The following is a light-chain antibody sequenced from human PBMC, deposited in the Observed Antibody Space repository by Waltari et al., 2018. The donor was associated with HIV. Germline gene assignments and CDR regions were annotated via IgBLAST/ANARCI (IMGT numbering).Light chain of an antibody. CDR1: TSNIGNNF. Sequence: QSVLTQPPAVSVAPGQKVTISCSGTTSNIGNNFVCWYQKLPGTAPKLLIFDNHKRPSGVSDRFSASKSATSATLDITGLHTGDEAEYYCVTWDTSLNAGVFGGGTKVSVL. J-gene: IGLJ2*01. CDR2: DNH. CDR3: VTWDTSLNAGV. V-gene: IGLV1-51*01.